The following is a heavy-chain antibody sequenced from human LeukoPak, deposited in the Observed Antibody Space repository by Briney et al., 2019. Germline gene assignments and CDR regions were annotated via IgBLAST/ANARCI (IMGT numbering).Heavy chain of an antibody. CDR3: ARVPPHYYDSSGLDY. CDR1: GFTFSDYY. J-gene: IGHJ4*02. V-gene: IGHV3-11*01. CDR2: ISSSGSTI. D-gene: IGHD3-22*01. Sequence: GGSLRLSCAASGFTFSDYYMSWIRQAPGKGLEWVSYISSSGSTIYYADSVKGRFTISRDNAKSSLYLQMNSLRAEDTAVYYCARVPPHYYDSSGLDYWGQGTLVTVSS.